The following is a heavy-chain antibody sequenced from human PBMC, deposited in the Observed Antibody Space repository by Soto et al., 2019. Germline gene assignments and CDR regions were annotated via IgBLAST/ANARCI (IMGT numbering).Heavy chain of an antibody. CDR3: AKDGYVY. CDR1: GFTCSSYG. CDR2: ISYDGSNK. Sequence: GGSLRLSFAASGFTCSSYGMHWVRQAPGKGLEWVAVISYDGSNKYYADSVKGRFTISRDNSKNTLYLQMNSLRAEDTAVYYCAKDGYVYWGQGTLVTVSS. J-gene: IGHJ4*02. V-gene: IGHV3-30*18. D-gene: IGHD5-18*01.